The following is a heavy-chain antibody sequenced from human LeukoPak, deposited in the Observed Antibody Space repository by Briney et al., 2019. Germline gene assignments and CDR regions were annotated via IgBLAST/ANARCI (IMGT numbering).Heavy chain of an antibody. Sequence: SQTLSLTCGVSGASVSSIGYSWSWIRQPPGRGLEWIGFIYQSGSASYNPSLQSRVTISVDTSKNHFSLNLTSVTAADTAVYYCASRDDSGPYWGQGTLVTVSS. V-gene: IGHV4-30-2*01. J-gene: IGHJ4*02. CDR1: GASVSSIGYS. D-gene: IGHD4-17*01. CDR2: IYQSGSA. CDR3: ASRDDSGPY.